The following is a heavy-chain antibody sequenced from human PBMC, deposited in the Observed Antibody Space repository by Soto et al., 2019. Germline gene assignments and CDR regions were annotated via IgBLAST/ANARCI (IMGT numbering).Heavy chain of an antibody. CDR1: GGYISSYY. V-gene: IGHV4-59*01. D-gene: IGHD1-26*01. Sequence: SETLSLTCTVSGGYISSYYWSWVRQPPGHELEWIGYIYASGSPYYNPSLRSRVTISADTSKNQISLKLTSPTAADTAVYYCARGVGSSPPRYWGRGTLVTVSS. CDR3: ARGVGSSPPRY. J-gene: IGHJ4*02. CDR2: IYASGSP.